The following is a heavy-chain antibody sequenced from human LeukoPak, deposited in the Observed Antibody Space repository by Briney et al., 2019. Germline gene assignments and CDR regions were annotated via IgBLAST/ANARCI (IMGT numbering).Heavy chain of an antibody. V-gene: IGHV3-30-3*01. J-gene: IGHJ4*02. Sequence: GGSLRLSCAASGFSFSTYAMHWVRQAPGKGLEWVAVISYDGSSKYYADSVKGRFTISRDNAKNTLYLQMNSLRAEDTAVYYCARDNWYSSGWYNYWGQGTLVTVSS. D-gene: IGHD6-19*01. CDR2: ISYDGSSK. CDR1: GFSFSTYA. CDR3: ARDNWYSSGWYNY.